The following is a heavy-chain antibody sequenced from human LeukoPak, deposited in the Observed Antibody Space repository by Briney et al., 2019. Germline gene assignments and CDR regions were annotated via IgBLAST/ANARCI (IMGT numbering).Heavy chain of an antibody. CDR2: IKQDGSEK. Sequence: GGSLRLSCAASGFTFSSYWMSWVRQAPGKGLEWVANIKQDGSEKYYVDSVKGRFTISRDNAKNSLYLQMNSLRAEDTAAYYCARVPSIAAAGIVAFDIWGQGTMVTVSS. J-gene: IGHJ3*02. D-gene: IGHD6-13*01. CDR3: ARVPSIAAAGIVAFDI. V-gene: IGHV3-7*01. CDR1: GFTFSSYW.